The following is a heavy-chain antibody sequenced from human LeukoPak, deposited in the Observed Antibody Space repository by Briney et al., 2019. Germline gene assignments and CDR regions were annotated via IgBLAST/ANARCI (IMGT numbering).Heavy chain of an antibody. CDR2: IYISGTT. D-gene: IGHD3-16*02. Sequence: PSETLSLTCTVSGDSISSGSYYWSWIRQPAGKGLEWIGRIYISGTTNYNPSLKSRVTISADTSKNQFSLKLSSVTAADTAMYYCARFYRLRFDPWGQGTLVTVSS. CDR1: GDSISSGSYY. CDR3: ARFYRLRFDP. V-gene: IGHV4-61*02. J-gene: IGHJ5*02.